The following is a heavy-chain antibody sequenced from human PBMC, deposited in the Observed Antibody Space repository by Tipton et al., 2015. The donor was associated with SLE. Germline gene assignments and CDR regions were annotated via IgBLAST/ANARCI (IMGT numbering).Heavy chain of an antibody. V-gene: IGHV4-4*07. CDR3: AREGLGTSYYYYMDV. CDR2: VYSSGST. Sequence: TLSLTCSVSGGSIKSDHWNWIRQPPGKGLEWVGRVYSSGSTDYNASLNSRVTISVDTSKNQFSLKLSSVTAADTAVYYCAREGLGTSYYYYMDVWGKGTTVTVSS. D-gene: IGHD1-26*01. CDR1: GGSIKSDH. J-gene: IGHJ6*03.